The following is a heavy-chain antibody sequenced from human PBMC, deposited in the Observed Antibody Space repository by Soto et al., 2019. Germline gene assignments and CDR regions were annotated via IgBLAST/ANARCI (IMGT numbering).Heavy chain of an antibody. CDR2: IYHSGST. CDR3: ARPGQWLARNWFDP. D-gene: IGHD6-19*01. CDR1: GFTFSSYSM. J-gene: IGHJ5*02. V-gene: IGHV4-4*02. Sequence: GSLRLSCAASGFTFSSYSMNWVRQPPGKGLEWIGEIYHSGSTNYNPSLKSRVTISVDKSKNQFSLKLSSVTAADTAVYYCARPGQWLARNWFDPWGQGTLVTVSS.